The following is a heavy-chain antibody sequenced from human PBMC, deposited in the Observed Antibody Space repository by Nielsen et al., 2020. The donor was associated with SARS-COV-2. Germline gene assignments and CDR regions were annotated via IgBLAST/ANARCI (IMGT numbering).Heavy chain of an antibody. J-gene: IGHJ1*01. CDR3: ARIYYYDSSGYYSPEYFQH. V-gene: IGHV3-11*03. CDR2: ISSSSSYT. CDR1: GFTFSDYY. D-gene: IGHD3-22*01. Sequence: GESLKISCAASGFTFSDYYMSWIRQAPGKGLEWVSYISSSSSYTNYADSVKGRFTISRENAKNSLYLQMNSLRAEDTAVYYCARIYYYDSSGYYSPEYFQHWGQGTLVTVSS.